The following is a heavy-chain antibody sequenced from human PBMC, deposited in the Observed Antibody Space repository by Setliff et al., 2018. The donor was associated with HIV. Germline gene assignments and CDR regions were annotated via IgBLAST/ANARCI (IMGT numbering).Heavy chain of an antibody. J-gene: IGHJ3*02. V-gene: IGHV4-4*08. CDR2: IYTGGIT. D-gene: IGHD3-16*01. Sequence: SETLSLTCTVSGGSISGFHWSWIRQSPGKGLEWIGYIYTGGITNYNPSLKSRVTISVDTSKSQFSLKLNSVTAADTAVYYCARELGASPHDVFDIWGQGTMVTVSS. CDR3: ARELGASPHDVFDI. CDR1: GGSISGFH.